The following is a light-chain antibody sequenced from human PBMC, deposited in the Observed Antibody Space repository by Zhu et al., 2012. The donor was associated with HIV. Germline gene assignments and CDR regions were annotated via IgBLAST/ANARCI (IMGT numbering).Light chain of an antibody. CDR2: DAS. J-gene: IGKJ1*01. CDR3: QQYGSSPRT. Sequence: EIVLTQSPGTLSLSPGERATLSCRASQSVNNNYLAWYQQKVGQAPRLLIFDASGRATGIPDRFSGSGSGTDFTLTISRLEPEDFAVYYCQQYGSSPRTFGQGTKVE. V-gene: IGKV3-20*01. CDR1: QSVNNNY.